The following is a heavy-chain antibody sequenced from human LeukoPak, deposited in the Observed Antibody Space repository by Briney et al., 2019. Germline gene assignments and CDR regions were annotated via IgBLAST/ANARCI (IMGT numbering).Heavy chain of an antibody. D-gene: IGHD2-2*01. Sequence: ASVKVSCKASGYTFTDYYMHWVRLARGQGLEWMGWINPNSGGTNYVQKFQGWVTMTRDTSINTAYMELSRLTSDDTAVYYCATANFLYCSSTSCLFDYWGQGTLVTVSS. CDR2: INPNSGGT. J-gene: IGHJ4*02. V-gene: IGHV1-2*04. CDR1: GYTFTDYY. CDR3: ATANFLYCSSTSCLFDY.